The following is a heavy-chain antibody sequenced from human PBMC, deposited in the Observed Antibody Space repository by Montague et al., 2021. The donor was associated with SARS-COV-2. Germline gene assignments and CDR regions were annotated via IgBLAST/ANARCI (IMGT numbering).Heavy chain of an antibody. J-gene: IGHJ6*02. Sequence: SETLSLTCTVSGGSISSSSYYWGWIRQPPGKGLEWIGSIYYSGSTXYNPSLKSRVTISVDTSKNRFSLKLSSVTAADTAVYYCARVGRQQLVRLSGMDVWGQGTTVTVSS. CDR3: ARVGRQQLVRLSGMDV. V-gene: IGHV4-39*07. CDR2: IYYSGST. D-gene: IGHD6-13*01. CDR1: GGSISSSSYY.